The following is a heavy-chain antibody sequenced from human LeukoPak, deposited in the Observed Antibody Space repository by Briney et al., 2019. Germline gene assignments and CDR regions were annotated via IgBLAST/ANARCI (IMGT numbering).Heavy chain of an antibody. J-gene: IGHJ4*02. V-gene: IGHV5-51*01. Sequence: GESLKISCKGSGYSFTSYWIGWVRQMPGKGLEWMGIIYPGDSDTRYSPSFQGQVTISADKSISTAYLQWSSLKASDTAMYYCARGPELGVVVAANNPYFDYWGQGTLVTVSS. CDR3: ARGPELGVVVAANNPYFDY. CDR1: GYSFTSYW. D-gene: IGHD2-15*01. CDR2: IYPGDSDT.